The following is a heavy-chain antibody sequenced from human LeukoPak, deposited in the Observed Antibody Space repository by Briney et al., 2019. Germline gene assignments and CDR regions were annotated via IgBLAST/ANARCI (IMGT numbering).Heavy chain of an antibody. D-gene: IGHD3-22*01. CDR1: GFTFDDYG. CDR2: INWNGGST. CDR3: ARDPRRYYDSSGYLGDY. J-gene: IGHJ4*02. V-gene: IGHV3-20*04. Sequence: GGSLRLSRAASGFTFDDYGMSWVRQAPGKGLEWVSGINWNGGSTGYADSVKGRFTISRDNAKNSLYLQMNSLRAEDTALYYCARDPRRYYDSSGYLGDYWGQGTLVTVSS.